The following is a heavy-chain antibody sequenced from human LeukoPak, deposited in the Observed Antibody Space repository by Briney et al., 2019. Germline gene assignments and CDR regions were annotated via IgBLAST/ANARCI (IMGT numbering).Heavy chain of an antibody. CDR1: GGSFSGYY. CDR2: INHSGST. Sequence: SETLSLTCAVYGGSFSGYYWSWIRQPPGKGLEWIGEINHSGSTNYNPSLKSRVTISVDTSKNQFSLKLSSVTAADTAVYYCASAWNSGYDYHFDCWGQGTLVTVSS. D-gene: IGHD5-12*01. CDR3: ASAWNSGYDYHFDC. V-gene: IGHV4-34*01. J-gene: IGHJ4*02.